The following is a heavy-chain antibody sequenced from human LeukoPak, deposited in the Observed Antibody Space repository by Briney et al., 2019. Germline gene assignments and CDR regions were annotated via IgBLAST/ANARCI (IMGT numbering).Heavy chain of an antibody. D-gene: IGHD3-22*01. CDR1: GGSVSSYY. Sequence: SETLSLTCTVSGGSVSSYYWSWIRQPAGKGLGGVGRIYSSRSTNYNPSLKSRGTMSVDTSKNQFSLKLSSVTAADTAVYYCARSQATMTTLDAFDIWGQGTMVTVSS. CDR3: ARSQATMTTLDAFDI. V-gene: IGHV4-4*07. J-gene: IGHJ3*02. CDR2: IYSSRST.